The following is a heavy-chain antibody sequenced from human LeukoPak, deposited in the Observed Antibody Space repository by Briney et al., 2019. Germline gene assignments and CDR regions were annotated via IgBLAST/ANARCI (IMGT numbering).Heavy chain of an antibody. J-gene: IGHJ4*02. V-gene: IGHV4-34*01. CDR2: INHSGST. CDR3: ARGRGRRALDY. Sequence: SETLSLTCAVYGGSFSGYYWSWIRQPPGKGLEWIGEINHSGSTNYNPSLKSRVTISVDTSKDQFSQKLSSVTAADTAVYYCARGRGRRALDYWGQGTLVTVSS. CDR1: GGSFSGYY. D-gene: IGHD3-10*01.